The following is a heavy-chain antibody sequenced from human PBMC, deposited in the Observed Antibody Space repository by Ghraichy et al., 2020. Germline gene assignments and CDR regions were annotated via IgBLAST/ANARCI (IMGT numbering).Heavy chain of an antibody. CDR3: ARDSGRITIFGEGFDY. J-gene: IGHJ4*02. V-gene: IGHV1-18*01. Sequence: ASVKVSCKASGYTFTSYGISWVRQAPGQGLEWMGWISAYNGNTNYAQKLQGRVTMTTDTSTSTAYMELRSLRSDDTAVYYCARDSGRITIFGEGFDYWGQGTLVTVSS. D-gene: IGHD3-3*01. CDR2: ISAYNGNT. CDR1: GYTFTSYG.